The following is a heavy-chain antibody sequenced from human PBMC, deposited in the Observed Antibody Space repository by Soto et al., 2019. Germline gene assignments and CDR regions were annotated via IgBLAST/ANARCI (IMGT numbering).Heavy chain of an antibody. D-gene: IGHD3-3*01. Sequence: ASVKVSCKASGHTFTGYYMHWVRQAPGQRLEWMGWISTHNGNTIYAQKFQGRVIMTMDTSTTTVYMELRSLRPDDTAVYLCAREGILGLFDAYDLWGQGTMVTVSS. CDR3: AREGILGLFDAYDL. CDR1: GHTFTGYY. V-gene: IGHV1-18*04. CDR2: ISTHNGNT. J-gene: IGHJ3*01.